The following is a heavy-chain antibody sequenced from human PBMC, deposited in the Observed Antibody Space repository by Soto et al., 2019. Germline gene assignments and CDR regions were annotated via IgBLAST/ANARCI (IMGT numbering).Heavy chain of an antibody. J-gene: IGHJ3*02. CDR1: GFTFSSYW. D-gene: IGHD6-13*01. Sequence: EVQLVESGGGLVQPGGSLRLSCAASGFTFSSYWMHWVRQAPGKGLVWVSRINSDGSSTSYADSVKGRFTISRDNAKNPLYLQMNSLRAEDTAVYYCARLKSIAADDAFDIWGQGTMVTVSS. V-gene: IGHV3-74*01. CDR3: ARLKSIAADDAFDI. CDR2: INSDGSST.